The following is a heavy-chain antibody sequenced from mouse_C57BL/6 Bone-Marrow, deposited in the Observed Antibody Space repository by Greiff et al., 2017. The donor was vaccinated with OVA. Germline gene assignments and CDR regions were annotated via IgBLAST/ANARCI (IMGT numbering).Heavy chain of an antibody. D-gene: IGHD1-1*01. CDR3: ARDYGSSFSFDY. CDR1: GYTFTDYY. J-gene: IGHJ2*01. CDR2: IFPGSGST. Sequence: VKLMESGPELVKPGASVKISCKASGYTFTDYYINWVKQRPGQGLEWIGWIFPGSGSTYYNEKFKGKATLTVDKSSSTAYMLLSSLTSEDSAVYFCARDYGSSFSFDYWGQGTTLTVSS. V-gene: IGHV1-75*01.